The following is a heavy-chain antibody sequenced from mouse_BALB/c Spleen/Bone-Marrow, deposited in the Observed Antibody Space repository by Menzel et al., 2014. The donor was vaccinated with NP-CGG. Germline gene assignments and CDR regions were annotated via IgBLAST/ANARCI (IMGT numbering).Heavy chain of an antibody. CDR2: ISSGGSYT. D-gene: IGHD2-4*01. V-gene: IGHV5-9-4*01. CDR3: AREGLRRRAAMDY. J-gene: IGHJ4*01. CDR1: GFPFSSYA. Sequence: EVKLQESGGGLVKPGGSLKLSCAASGFPFSSYAMSWVRQSPEKRLEWVAEISSGGSYTYYPDTVTGRFTISRDNAKNTLYLEMNSLRSEDTAMYYCAREGLRRRAAMDYWGQGTSVTVSS.